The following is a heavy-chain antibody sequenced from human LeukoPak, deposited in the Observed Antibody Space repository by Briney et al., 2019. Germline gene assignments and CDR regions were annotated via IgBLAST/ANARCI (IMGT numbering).Heavy chain of an antibody. J-gene: IGHJ4*02. V-gene: IGHV5-51*01. CDR2: IYPSDSDT. D-gene: IGHD3-10*01. CDR3: AGYGSGSLDRQFNF. Sequence: ESLKISCKGSAYIFANYWIGWVRQMPGKGLEWMGIIYPSDSDTRYSPSFQGQVTISADKSISTAYLQWSRLKASDTAMYYCAGYGSGSLDRQFNFWGQGTQVTVSS. CDR1: AYIFANYW.